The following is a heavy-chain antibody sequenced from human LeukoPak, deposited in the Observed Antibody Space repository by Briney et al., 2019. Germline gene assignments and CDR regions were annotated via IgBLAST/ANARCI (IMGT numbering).Heavy chain of an antibody. CDR1: GFTFSSYG. CDR3: AKEEGTIFGVVTKNYYFDY. Sequence: PGGSLRLSCAASGFTFSSYGMHWVRQAPGKGLEWVAVISYDGSNKYYADSVKGRFTISRDNSKNTLYLQMNSLRAEDTAVYYCAKEEGTIFGVVTKNYYFDYWGQGTLVTVSS. J-gene: IGHJ4*02. V-gene: IGHV3-30*18. D-gene: IGHD3-3*01. CDR2: ISYDGSNK.